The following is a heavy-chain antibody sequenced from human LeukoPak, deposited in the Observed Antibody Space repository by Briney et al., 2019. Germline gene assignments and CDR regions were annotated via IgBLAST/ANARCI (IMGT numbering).Heavy chain of an antibody. Sequence: GGSLRLSCAASGFTFSSYAMSWVRQAPGKGLEWVPGISGSGGSTYYADSVKGRFTISRDISKNTLYVQMNSLRAEDAAVYYCAKDEGWGYSSYDYYGMDVCGQGTTVTVSS. CDR3: AKDEGWGYSSYDYYGMDV. D-gene: IGHD1-26*01. CDR2: ISGSGGST. CDR1: GFTFSSYA. V-gene: IGHV3-23*01. J-gene: IGHJ6*02.